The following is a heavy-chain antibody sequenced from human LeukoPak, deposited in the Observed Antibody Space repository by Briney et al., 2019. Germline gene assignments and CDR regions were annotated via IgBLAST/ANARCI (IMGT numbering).Heavy chain of an antibody. CDR3: ARSHIVVVPAAPWTYGMDV. Sequence: ASVKVSCKASGYTFTSYDINWVRQATGQGLEWMGWMNPNSGNTGYAQKFQGRVTLTRNTSISTAYMELSSLRSEDTAVYYCARSHIVVVPAAPWTYGMDVWGQGTTVTVSS. J-gene: IGHJ6*02. CDR1: GYTFTSYD. V-gene: IGHV1-8*01. D-gene: IGHD2-2*01. CDR2: MNPNSGNT.